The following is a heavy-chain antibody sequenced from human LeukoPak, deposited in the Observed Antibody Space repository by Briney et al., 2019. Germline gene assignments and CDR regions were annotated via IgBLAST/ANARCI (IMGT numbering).Heavy chain of an antibody. V-gene: IGHV4-39*01. CDR2: IYSGGGT. J-gene: IGHJ4*02. CDR1: GGSLTSGSYY. CDR3: ARRNYGGTLEY. Sequence: PSETLSLTCTVSGGSLTSGSYYWAWIRQPPGKGLEWSGSIYSGGGTFYHPSLRTRVTISVDTSQKQFSLTLPSVTAADTAVYYCARRNYGGTLEYWGQGTLVTVSS. D-gene: IGHD4-23*01.